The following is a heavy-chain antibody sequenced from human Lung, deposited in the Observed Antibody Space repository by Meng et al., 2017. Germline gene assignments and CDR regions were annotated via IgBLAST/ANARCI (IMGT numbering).Heavy chain of an antibody. Sequence: QVQLQESGPGLVEPSQTLSLTCTVSGGSMSSGNYYWSWIRQPPGKGLEWIEYIHHSGSAYYNPSLKSRVSISVDTSKNQFSLNLNSMTAADTAVYYCASFDHIPRRNYFDYWGQGTLVTVSS. J-gene: IGHJ4*02. CDR2: IHHSGSA. CDR1: GGSMSSGNYY. D-gene: IGHD2-21*01. CDR3: ASFDHIPRRNYFDY. V-gene: IGHV4-30-4*01.